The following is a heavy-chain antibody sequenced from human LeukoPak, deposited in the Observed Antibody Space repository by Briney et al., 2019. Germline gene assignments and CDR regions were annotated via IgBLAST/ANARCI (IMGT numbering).Heavy chain of an antibody. D-gene: IGHD3-22*01. V-gene: IGHV1-69*05. Sequence: ASVKVSCKASGGTFSSYAISWVRQAPGQGLEWMGRIIPIFGTANYAQKFQGRVTITTDESTSTAYMELTSLTSEDTAVYYCARDLPYYDSSGYDHRRWFDPWGQGTLVTVSS. CDR2: IIPIFGTA. CDR3: ARDLPYYDSSGYDHRRWFDP. CDR1: GGTFSSYA. J-gene: IGHJ5*02.